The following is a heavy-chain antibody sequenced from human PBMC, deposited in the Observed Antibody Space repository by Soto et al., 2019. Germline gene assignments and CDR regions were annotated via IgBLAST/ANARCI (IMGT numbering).Heavy chain of an antibody. CDR3: AKDAYAHSRYYYYCGMDV. J-gene: IGHJ6*02. V-gene: IGHV3-30*18. Sequence: QVQLVESGGGVVQPGRSLRLSCAASGFTFSSYGMHWVRQAPGKGLGWVAVISYDGSNKYYADSVKGRFTISRDNSKNTLYLQMNSLRAEDTAVYYCAKDAYAHSRYYYYCGMDVWGQGTTVSVSS. CDR1: GFTFSSYG. D-gene: IGHD3-22*01. CDR2: ISYDGSNK.